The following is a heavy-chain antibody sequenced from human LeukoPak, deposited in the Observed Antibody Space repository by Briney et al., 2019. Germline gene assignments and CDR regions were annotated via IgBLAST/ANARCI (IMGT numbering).Heavy chain of an antibody. CDR3: ARVFNYYDTSGYYT. V-gene: IGHV1-2*02. CDR2: INPNSGGK. D-gene: IGHD3-22*01. J-gene: IGHJ5*02. CDR1: GYTFTGYF. Sequence: ASVKVSCKASGYTFTGYFLHWVRQAPGQGLEWMGWINPNSGGKTFAQKFQGRVTMTRDTSISTAYMELSRLRSDDTAVYYCARVFNYYDTSGYYTWGQGTLVTVSS.